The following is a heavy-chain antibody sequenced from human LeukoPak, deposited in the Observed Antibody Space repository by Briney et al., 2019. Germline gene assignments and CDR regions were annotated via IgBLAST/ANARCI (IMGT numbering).Heavy chain of an antibody. J-gene: IGHJ4*02. CDR2: LNPNSGGT. CDR3: ARDRQLLYESTPFDY. CDR1: GYTFTGYY. Sequence: GSVKFSCEGSGYTFTGYYMHWVRRAPGQGREWMGWLNPNSGGTNSAQKVQARVTMSRDTSISTAYMELCRLRSDDTAVYYCARDRQLLYESTPFDYWGQGTLVTVSS. V-gene: IGHV1-2*02. D-gene: IGHD2-2*02.